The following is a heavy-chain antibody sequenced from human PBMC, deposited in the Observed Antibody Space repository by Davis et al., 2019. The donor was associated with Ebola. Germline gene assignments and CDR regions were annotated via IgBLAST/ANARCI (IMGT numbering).Heavy chain of an antibody. J-gene: IGHJ2*01. CDR2: IYYSGST. CDR1: GGSISKYY. Sequence: SETLSLTCTVSGGSISKYYWSWIRQPPGRGLEWIGYIYYSGSTHYNPSLKSRVTISVDTSKNQFSLKLSSVTAADTAVYYCARGRRPPNWHFDLWGRGTLVIVSS. V-gene: IGHV4-59*01. CDR3: ARGRRPPNWHFDL.